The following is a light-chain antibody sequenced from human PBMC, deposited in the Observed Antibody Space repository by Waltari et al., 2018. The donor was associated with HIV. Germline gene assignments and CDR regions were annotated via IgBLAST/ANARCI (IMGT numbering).Light chain of an antibody. Sequence: DIVMTQSPDSLAVSLGERATINYKSSRTVLYSSDNKNYLAWYQQKPGQPPKLLISWASTRQSGVPDRFSGSVSGTDFTLTISSLQAEDVAVYYCQQYYDSPPSWTFGQGTKVETK. CDR2: WAS. V-gene: IGKV4-1*01. J-gene: IGKJ1*01. CDR1: RTVLYSSDNKNY. CDR3: QQYYDSPPSWT.